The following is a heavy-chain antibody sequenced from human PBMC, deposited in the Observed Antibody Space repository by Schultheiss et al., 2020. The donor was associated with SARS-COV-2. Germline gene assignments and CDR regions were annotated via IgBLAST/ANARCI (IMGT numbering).Heavy chain of an antibody. D-gene: IGHD1-26*01. CDR1: GFTFSSYG. CDR3: AKCGSTCRNEMDV. Sequence: GGSLRLSCAASGFTFSSYGMHWVRQAPGKGLEWVANIKQDGSEKYYVDSVKGRFTISRDNAKNSLYLQMNSLRAEDTAVYFCAKCGSTCRNEMDVWGQGTTVTVSS. V-gene: IGHV3-7*03. CDR2: IKQDGSEK. J-gene: IGHJ6*02.